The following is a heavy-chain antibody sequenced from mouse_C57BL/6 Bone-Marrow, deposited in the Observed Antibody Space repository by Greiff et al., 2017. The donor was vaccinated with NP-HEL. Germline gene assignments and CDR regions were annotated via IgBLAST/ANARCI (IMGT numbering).Heavy chain of an antibody. CDR2: IDPSDSET. V-gene: IGHV1-52*01. Sequence: VQLQQPGAELVRPRSSVKLSCKASGYTFTSYWMHWVKQRPIQGLEWIGNIDPSDSETHYNQKFKDKATLTVDKSSSTAYMQLSSLTSEDSAVYYCARSDDYSAWFAYWGQGTLVTVSA. D-gene: IGHD2-4*01. CDR1: GYTFTSYW. J-gene: IGHJ3*01. CDR3: ARSDDYSAWFAY.